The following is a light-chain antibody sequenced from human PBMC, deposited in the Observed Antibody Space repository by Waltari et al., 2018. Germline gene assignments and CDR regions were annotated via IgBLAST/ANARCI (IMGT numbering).Light chain of an antibody. Sequence: QSVLTQAPSASGTPGRRVTTPCSGSSAHIDSTTVNWYQQLPGTAPKLLIYSNNQRPSGVPDRFSGSKSGTSASLAISGLQSEDEAEYSCAVWDDSLSGVVFGGGTKLTVL. CDR2: SNN. CDR3: AVWDDSLSGVV. V-gene: IGLV1-44*01. J-gene: IGLJ2*01. CDR1: SAHIDSTT.